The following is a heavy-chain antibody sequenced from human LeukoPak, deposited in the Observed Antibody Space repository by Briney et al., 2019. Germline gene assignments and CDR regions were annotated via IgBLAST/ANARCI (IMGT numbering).Heavy chain of an antibody. CDR2: ISGSGDIT. V-gene: IGHV3-23*01. CDR1: GFSFSSYV. CDR3: ARRSKSSAIWYYFDY. Sequence: PGGSLRLSCAASGFSFSSYVINWVRQAPGKGLEWVSGISGSGDITYYADSVKGRFTISRDNSRNTLYLQMNSLRAEDTAVYYCARRSKSSAIWYYFDYWGQGNLVTVSS. J-gene: IGHJ4*02. D-gene: IGHD6-25*01.